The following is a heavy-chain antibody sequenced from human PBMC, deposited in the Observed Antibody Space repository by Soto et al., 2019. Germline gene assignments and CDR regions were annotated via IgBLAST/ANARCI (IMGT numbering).Heavy chain of an antibody. CDR3: ARVLTPYGDYMGGLLY. CDR1: GFTFSSYA. J-gene: IGHJ4*02. V-gene: IGHV3-30-3*01. Sequence: GGSLRLSCAASGFTFSSYAMHWVRQAPGKGLEWVAVISYDGSNKYYADSVKGRFTISRDNSKNTLYLQMNSLRAEDTAVYYCARVLTPYGDYMGGLLYWGQGTLVTVSS. CDR2: ISYDGSNK. D-gene: IGHD4-17*01.